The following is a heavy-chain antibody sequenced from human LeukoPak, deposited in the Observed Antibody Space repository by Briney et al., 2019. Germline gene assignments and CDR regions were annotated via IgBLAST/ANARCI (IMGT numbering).Heavy chain of an antibody. CDR2: INTNTRNP. Sequence: GASVKVSCKASAYTSTNDAMNWVRQATGQWLEWMGGINTNTRNPTYAQGFTGRFVFSLDTSVSSAYLQISSLKAEDTAVYYCARGNNWNLDIAFDIWGQGTMVTVSS. V-gene: IGHV7-4-1*02. J-gene: IGHJ3*02. D-gene: IGHD1-7*01. CDR1: AYTSTNDA. CDR3: ARGNNWNLDIAFDI.